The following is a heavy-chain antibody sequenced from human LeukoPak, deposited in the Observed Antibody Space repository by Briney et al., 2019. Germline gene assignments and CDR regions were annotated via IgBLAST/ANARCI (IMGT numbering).Heavy chain of an antibody. V-gene: IGHV3-23*01. D-gene: IGHD4-17*01. Sequence: GGSLRLSCAASGFNFSTYTMNWVRQAPGKGLEWVSAISGSGGNTYYADSVKGRFTISRDNSKNTLYLQMNSLRAEDTAVYYCAKDPMTTVTTVDSDWGQGALVTVSS. CDR1: GFNFSTYT. CDR3: AKDPMTTVTTVDSD. J-gene: IGHJ4*02. CDR2: ISGSGGNT.